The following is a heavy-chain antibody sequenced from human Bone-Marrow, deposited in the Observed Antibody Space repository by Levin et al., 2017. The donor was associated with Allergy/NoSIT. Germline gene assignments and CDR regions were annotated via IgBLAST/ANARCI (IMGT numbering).Heavy chain of an antibody. Sequence: SQTLSLTCTVSGGSISSGGYYWSWIRQHPGKGLEWIGYIYYSGSTYYNPSLKSRVTISVDTSKNQFSLKLSSVTAADTAVYYCAREGSSTSPRGFDPWGQGTLVTVSS. D-gene: IGHD2-2*01. V-gene: IGHV4-31*03. CDR1: GGSISSGGYY. CDR2: IYYSGST. J-gene: IGHJ5*02. CDR3: AREGSSTSPRGFDP.